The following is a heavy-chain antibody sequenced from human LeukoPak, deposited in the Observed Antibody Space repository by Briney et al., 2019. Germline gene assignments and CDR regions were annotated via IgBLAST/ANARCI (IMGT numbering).Heavy chain of an antibody. CDR1: GFTFSSYA. CDR3: ARGTVVPATDFDY. D-gene: IGHD2-2*01. CDR2: ISYDGSNK. J-gene: IGHJ4*02. V-gene: IGHV3-30-3*01. Sequence: GGSLRLSCAASGFTFSSYAMHWVRQAPGKGLEWVAVISYDGSNKYYADSVKGRFTISRDNSKNTLYLQMNSLRAEDTAVYYCARGTVVPATDFDYWGQGTLVTVSS.